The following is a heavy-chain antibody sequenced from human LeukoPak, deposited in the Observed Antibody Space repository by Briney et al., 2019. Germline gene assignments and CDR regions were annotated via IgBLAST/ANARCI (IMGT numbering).Heavy chain of an antibody. D-gene: IGHD3-22*01. CDR3: ARDRWYDGSGYIAAFDY. CDR2: IATDGSST. J-gene: IGHJ4*02. CDR1: GFTFSSYW. Sequence: QPGGSLRLSCAASGFTFSSYWMHWVRQVPGKGLVWVSRIATDGSSTTYADYVKGRFTISRDNSKNTLYLQVSSLRAEDTAVYYCARDRWYDGSGYIAAFDYWGQGTLVTVS. V-gene: IGHV3-74*01.